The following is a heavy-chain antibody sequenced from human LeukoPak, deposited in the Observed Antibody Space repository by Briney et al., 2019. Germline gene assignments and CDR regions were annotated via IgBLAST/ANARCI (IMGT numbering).Heavy chain of an antibody. V-gene: IGHV3-30*04. CDR2: ISYDGSNK. D-gene: IGHD3-10*01. CDR3: AKDPSITMVRGVTAD. CDR1: GFTFSSYA. J-gene: IGHJ4*02. Sequence: GRSLRLSCAASGFTFSSYAMHWVRQAPGKGLEWVAVISYDGSNKYYADSVKGRFTISRDNSKNTLYLQMNSLRAEDTAVYYCAKDPSITMVRGVTADWGQGTLVTVSS.